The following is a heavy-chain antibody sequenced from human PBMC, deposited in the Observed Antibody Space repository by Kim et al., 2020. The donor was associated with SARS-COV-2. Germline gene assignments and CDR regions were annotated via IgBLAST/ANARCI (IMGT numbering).Heavy chain of an antibody. Sequence: GESLKISCKGSGYSFPTYWIGWVRQMPGKGLEWMGIIYPADSDTKYSPSFQGQVTISADKSTSTAYLQWSSLKASDSGIYYCARCTGGAYYYGSGTSGGMDVWGQGTTVTVSS. D-gene: IGHD3-10*01. CDR3: ARCTGGAYYYGSGTSGGMDV. CDR2: IYPADSDT. CDR1: GYSFPTYW. V-gene: IGHV5-51*01. J-gene: IGHJ6*02.